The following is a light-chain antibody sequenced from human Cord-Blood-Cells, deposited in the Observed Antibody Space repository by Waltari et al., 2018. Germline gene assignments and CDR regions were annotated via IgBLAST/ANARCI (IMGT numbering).Light chain of an antibody. V-gene: IGKV1-5*03. J-gene: IGKJ2*03. CDR3: QQYNSYSS. Sequence: DLLMTHSPSTLSASVGARVTITCRASQSISSWLAWYQQKPGKAPKLLIYKASSLESGVPSRFSGSGSGTEFTLTISSLQPDDFATYYCQQYNSYSSFGQGTKLEIK. CDR2: KAS. CDR1: QSISSW.